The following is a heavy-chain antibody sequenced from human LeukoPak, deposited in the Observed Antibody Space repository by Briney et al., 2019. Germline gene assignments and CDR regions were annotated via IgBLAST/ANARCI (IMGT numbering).Heavy chain of an antibody. CDR2: ISSNGGST. V-gene: IGHV3-64*01. Sequence: GGSLRLSCAASGFTFSSYAMHWVRQAPGKGLEYVSAISSNGGSTYYANSVKGRFTISRDNSKNTLYLQMGSLRAEDMAVYYCATSSQDAFDIWGQGTMVTVSS. CDR1: GFTFSSYA. CDR3: ATSSQDAFDI. J-gene: IGHJ3*02.